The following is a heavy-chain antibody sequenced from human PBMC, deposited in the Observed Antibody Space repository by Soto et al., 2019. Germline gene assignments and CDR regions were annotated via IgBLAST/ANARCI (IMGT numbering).Heavy chain of an antibody. Sequence: PGGSLRLSCAASGFTFGGYGVHWVRQAPGKGLEWVSVISGNGGSTYYADSVKGRFTISRDNSKNTLYLQMNSLRAEDTAVYYCASRSSGWYFDYWGQGTLVTAPQ. CDR2: ISGNGGST. D-gene: IGHD6-19*01. CDR3: ASRSSGWYFDY. J-gene: IGHJ4*02. V-gene: IGHV3-23*01. CDR1: GFTFGGYG.